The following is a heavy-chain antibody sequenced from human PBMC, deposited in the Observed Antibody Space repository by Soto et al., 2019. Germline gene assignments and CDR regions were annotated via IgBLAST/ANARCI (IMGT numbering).Heavy chain of an antibody. D-gene: IGHD6-19*01. V-gene: IGHV5-51*01. J-gene: IGHJ6*02. CDR2: IYPGDSDT. CDR1: GYDFATYW. CDR3: ARHRYNSGPTDNDTDV. Sequence: GESLKISCKGSGYDFATYWIGWVRQMPGKGLEWMGIIYPGDSDTKYSPSFQGQVTISVDKSISTAYLQWSSLTASDTAMYYCARHRYNSGPTDNDTDVWGQGTTVTVSS.